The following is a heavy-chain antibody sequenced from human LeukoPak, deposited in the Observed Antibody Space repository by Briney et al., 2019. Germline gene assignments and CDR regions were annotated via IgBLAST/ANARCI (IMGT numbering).Heavy chain of an antibody. Sequence: PSETLSLTCAVYGGSFSGYYWSWIRQPAGKGLEWIGRIYTSGSTNYNPSLKSRVTISVDTSKNQFSLKLSSVTAADTAVYYCAGSYYYGSGSYYIDYWGQGTLVTVSS. J-gene: IGHJ4*02. CDR3: AGSYYYGSGSYYIDY. V-gene: IGHV4-59*10. CDR2: IYTSGST. D-gene: IGHD3-10*01. CDR1: GGSFSGYY.